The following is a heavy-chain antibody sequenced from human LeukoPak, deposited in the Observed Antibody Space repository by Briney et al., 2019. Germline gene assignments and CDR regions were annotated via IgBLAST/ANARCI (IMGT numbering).Heavy chain of an antibody. CDR2: IYPGDSDT. V-gene: IGHV5-51*01. J-gene: IGHJ3*02. D-gene: IGHD2-2*01. Sequence: PGEPLKTSGKGSGYTFTSYWIGWVRQMPGKGLGWMGIIYPGDSDTRYSLSFKGQVSVSADKSISTAYLQWSGLKASDTAMYYCVRQSGSSTSTWDDAFDIWGQGTMVTVSS. CDR1: GYTFTSYW. CDR3: VRQSGSSTSTWDDAFDI.